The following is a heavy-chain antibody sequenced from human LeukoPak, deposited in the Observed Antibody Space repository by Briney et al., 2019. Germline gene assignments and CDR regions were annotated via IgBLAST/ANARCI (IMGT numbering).Heavy chain of an antibody. Sequence: GGSLRLSCAASGFTFTTYWMHWVRQAPGKGLVWVSRINRDGSGTGFADSLNGRFTISRDNAKNILYLQMNSLRDEDTAVYYCIRESQSALWDWGQGTLVTVSS. J-gene: IGHJ4*02. CDR2: INRDGSGT. D-gene: IGHD3-10*01. CDR3: IRESQSALWD. CDR1: GFTFTTYW. V-gene: IGHV3-74*01.